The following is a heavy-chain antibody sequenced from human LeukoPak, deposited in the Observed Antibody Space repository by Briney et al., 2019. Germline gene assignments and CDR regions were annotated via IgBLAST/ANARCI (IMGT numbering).Heavy chain of an antibody. Sequence: GGSLRLSCAASGFTFSSYSMSWVRQAPGKGLDWVSVIYSDGSTYYADSVKGRFTISRDNSKNTLYLQMNSLRAEDTAVYYCARGKIGSGYYFVYWGQGTLVTVSS. J-gene: IGHJ4*02. D-gene: IGHD3-3*01. CDR2: IYSDGST. CDR3: ARGKIGSGYYFVY. CDR1: GFTFSSYS. V-gene: IGHV3-53*01.